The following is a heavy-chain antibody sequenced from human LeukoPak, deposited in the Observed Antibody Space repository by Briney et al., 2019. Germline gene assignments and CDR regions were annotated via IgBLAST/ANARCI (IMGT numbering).Heavy chain of an antibody. V-gene: IGHV3-23*01. J-gene: IGHJ6*02. Sequence: GGSLRLSCAASGFTFSSYAMSWLRQAPGKGLEWVSAISGSGSSTYYADSVKGRFTISRDNSKNTLYLQMNSLRAEDTAVYYCARRVVPAIYGMDVWGQGTTVTVSS. CDR2: ISGSGSST. CDR3: ARRVVPAIYGMDV. CDR1: GFTFSSYA. D-gene: IGHD2-2*01.